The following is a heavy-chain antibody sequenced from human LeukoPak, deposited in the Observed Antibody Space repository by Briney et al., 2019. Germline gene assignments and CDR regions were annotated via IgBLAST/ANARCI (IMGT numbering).Heavy chain of an antibody. CDR3: ATKGPYFLSSIDY. CDR2: ISGSGGST. J-gene: IGHJ4*02. V-gene: IGHV3-23*01. CDR1: GFTVSSNY. Sequence: GGSLRLSCAASGFTVSSNYMSWVRQAPGKGLEWVSAISGSGGSTYYADSVKGRFTISRDNSKNTLHLQMNSLRAEDTAVYYCATKGPYFLSSIDYWGQGTLVTVSS. D-gene: IGHD2/OR15-2a*01.